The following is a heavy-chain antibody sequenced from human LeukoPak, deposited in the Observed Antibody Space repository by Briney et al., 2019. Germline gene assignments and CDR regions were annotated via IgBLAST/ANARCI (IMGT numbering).Heavy chain of an antibody. D-gene: IGHD2-21*01. CDR2: IYTSGST. CDR1: GGSISSYY. CDR3: TRDGFSYCGGDCYPYYFDY. Sequence: SETLSLTCTVSGGSISSYYWTWIRQPAGKGLEWTGRIYTSGSTNYNPSLKSRVTISVDTSKNQFSLKLSSVTAADTAVYYCTRDGFSYCGGDCYPYYFDYWGQGTLVTVSS. V-gene: IGHV4-4*07. J-gene: IGHJ4*02.